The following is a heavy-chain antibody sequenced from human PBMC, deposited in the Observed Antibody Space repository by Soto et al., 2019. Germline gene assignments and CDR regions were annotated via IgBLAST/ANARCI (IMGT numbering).Heavy chain of an antibody. CDR2: IYYSGST. CDR3: ARENRGDGAYCLDA. J-gene: IGHJ6*04. Sequence: QVQLQESGPGLVKPSETLSLTCTVSGGSISSYYWSWIRQPPGKGLEWIGYIYYSGSTNYNPSLKRRVTISVDTSKGLYSRNLSSVSAAAAAVYYCARENRGDGAYCLDACGKGTTVTVP. D-gene: IGHD3-10*01. V-gene: IGHV4-59*01. CDR1: GGSISSYY.